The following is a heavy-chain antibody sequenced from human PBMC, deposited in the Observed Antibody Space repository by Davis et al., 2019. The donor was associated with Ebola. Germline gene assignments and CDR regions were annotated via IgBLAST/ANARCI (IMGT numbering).Heavy chain of an antibody. Sequence: SETLSLTCTVSGGSISSSSYYWGWIRQPPGKGLEWIGSIYYSGSTYYNPSLKSRVTISVDTSKNQFSLKLSSVTAADTAVYYCASAGFGVVILFDYWGQGTLVTVSS. CDR3: ASAGFGVVILFDY. CDR2: IYYSGST. V-gene: IGHV4-39*07. J-gene: IGHJ4*02. D-gene: IGHD3-3*01. CDR1: GGSISSSSYY.